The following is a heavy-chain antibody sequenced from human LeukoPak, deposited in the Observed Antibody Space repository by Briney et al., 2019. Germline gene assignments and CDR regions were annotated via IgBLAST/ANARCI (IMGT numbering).Heavy chain of an antibody. Sequence: PGGSLRLSCAASGFTFSSYSMNWVRQAPGKGLEWVSYISSSSSTIYYADSVKGRFTISRDNAKNSLYLQMNSLRAEDTAVYYCARDTYYYDSSGYRGDYWGQGTLVTVSS. CDR1: GFTFSSYS. CDR3: ARDTYYYDSSGYRGDY. V-gene: IGHV3-48*01. D-gene: IGHD3-22*01. CDR2: ISSSSSTI. J-gene: IGHJ4*02.